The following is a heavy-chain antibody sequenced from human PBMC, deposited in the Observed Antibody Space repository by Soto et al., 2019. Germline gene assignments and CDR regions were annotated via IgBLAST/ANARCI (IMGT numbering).Heavy chain of an antibody. Sequence: QVQLQQWGAGLLKPSETLSLTCAVYGGSLSGYYWSWIRQPPGKGLEWIGEIKDGGLTNYSSSLKSRATISVDTPKNQFSLKLHSVTAADTAVYYCARGQEGVVATHWDQGTLVTVSS. CDR3: ARGQEGVVATH. V-gene: IGHV4-34*01. CDR1: GGSLSGYY. J-gene: IGHJ4*02. D-gene: IGHD5-12*01. CDR2: IKDGGLT.